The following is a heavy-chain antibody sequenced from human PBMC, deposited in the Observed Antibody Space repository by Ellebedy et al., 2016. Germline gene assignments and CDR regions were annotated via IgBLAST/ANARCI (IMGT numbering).Heavy chain of an antibody. CDR1: GYTLTELS. Sequence: ASVKVSXXVSGYTLTELSMHWVRQAPGKGLEWMGGFDSEDGETIYAQKFQGRVTMTEDTSTDTAYMELSSLRSEDTAVYYCATMEGVITQDVWGKGTTVTVSS. J-gene: IGHJ6*04. D-gene: IGHD3-22*01. CDR2: FDSEDGET. CDR3: ATMEGVITQDV. V-gene: IGHV1-24*01.